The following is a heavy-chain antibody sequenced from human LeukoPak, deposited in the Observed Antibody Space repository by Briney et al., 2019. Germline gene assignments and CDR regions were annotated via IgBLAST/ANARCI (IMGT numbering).Heavy chain of an antibody. CDR2: MNPNSGNT. CDR3: ARNGVVQYYYYYYSMDV. J-gene: IGHJ6*02. Sequence: ASVKVSCKASGYTFTSYDINWVRQATGQGLEWMGWMNPNSGNTGYAQKFQGRVTMTRNTSISTAYMELSSLRSEDTAVYYCARNGVVQYYYYYYSMDVWGQGTTVTVSS. CDR1: GYTFTSYD. D-gene: IGHD4-17*01. V-gene: IGHV1-8*01.